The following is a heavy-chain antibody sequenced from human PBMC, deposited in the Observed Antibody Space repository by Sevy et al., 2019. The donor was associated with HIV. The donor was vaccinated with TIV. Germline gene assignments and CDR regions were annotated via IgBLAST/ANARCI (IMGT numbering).Heavy chain of an antibody. CDR3: ARASRAALRPDY. CDR2: ISSSSNHI. CDR1: GFTFSSFT. D-gene: IGHD6-6*01. J-gene: IGHJ4*02. V-gene: IGHV3-21*01. Sequence: GGSLRLSCAASGFTFSSFTMHWVRQAPGKGLEWVSSISSSSNHIYYGDSVKGRFAISRDNAKRSLYPQMNSLRAEDTAVYYCARASRAALRPDYWGQGTLVTVSS.